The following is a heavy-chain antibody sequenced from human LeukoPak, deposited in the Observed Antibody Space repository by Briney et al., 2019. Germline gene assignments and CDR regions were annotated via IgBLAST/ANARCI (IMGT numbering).Heavy chain of an antibody. V-gene: IGHV3-23*01. CDR1: GFTFSNYA. J-gene: IGHJ4*02. D-gene: IGHD2/OR15-2a*01. Sequence: GGSLRHSCAASGFTFSNYAMSWVRQAPGKGLEWVSGISGSDGTTYYADSVKGRFTISRDNSKNTLYLQMNGLRAEDTAVYYCAKDSAKKYDDYWGQGTLVTVSS. CDR3: AKDSAKKYDDY. CDR2: ISGSDGTT.